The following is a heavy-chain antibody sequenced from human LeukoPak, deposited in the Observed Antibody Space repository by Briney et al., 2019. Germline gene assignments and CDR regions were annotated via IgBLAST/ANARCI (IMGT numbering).Heavy chain of an antibody. CDR3: ARSTTVTTWIYYYYYYMDV. Sequence: PGGSLRLSCAASGFNFGSYAMNWVRQAPGKGLEWVANIKQDGSEKYYVDSVKGRFTISRDNAKNSLYLQMNSLRAEDTAVYYCARSTTVTTWIYYYYYYMDVWGKGTTVTVSS. V-gene: IGHV3-7*01. CDR2: IKQDGSEK. CDR1: GFNFGSYA. D-gene: IGHD4-17*01. J-gene: IGHJ6*03.